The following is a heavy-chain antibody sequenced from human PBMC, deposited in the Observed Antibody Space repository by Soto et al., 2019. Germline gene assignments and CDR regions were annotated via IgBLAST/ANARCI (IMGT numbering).Heavy chain of an antibody. V-gene: IGHV4-34*01. D-gene: IGHD3-10*01. CDR3: STYYYGSGSYPSKYYFDY. CDR1: GGSISGYY. Sequence: PSEILSLTCSVSGGSISGYYWSWIRQPPGKGLEWIGEINHSGSTNYNPSLKSRVTISVDTSKNQFSLKLSSVTAADTAVYYCSTYYYGSGSYPSKYYFDYWGQGTLVTVSS. CDR2: INHSGST. J-gene: IGHJ4*02.